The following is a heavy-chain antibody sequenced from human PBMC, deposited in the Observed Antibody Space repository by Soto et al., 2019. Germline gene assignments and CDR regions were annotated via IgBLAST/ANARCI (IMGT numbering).Heavy chain of an antibody. Sequence: ASVKVSCRASGYTFTSYGISWVRQAPGQGLEWMGWISAYNGNTNYAQKLQGRVTMTTDTSTSTAYMELRSLRSDDTAVYYCAREGAYYDSSGYDDYWGQGTLVTVSS. CDR2: ISAYNGNT. CDR3: AREGAYYDSSGYDDY. V-gene: IGHV1-18*01. CDR1: GYTFTSYG. D-gene: IGHD3-22*01. J-gene: IGHJ4*02.